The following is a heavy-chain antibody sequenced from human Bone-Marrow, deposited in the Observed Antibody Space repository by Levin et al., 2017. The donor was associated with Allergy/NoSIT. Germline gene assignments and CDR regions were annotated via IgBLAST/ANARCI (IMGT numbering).Heavy chain of an antibody. V-gene: IGHV5-51*01. Sequence: GESLKISCKGSGHRFATYWIGWVRQKPGKGLEWMGIIHVSDSQTSYSPSFQGQVTMSVDKSITTAYLQWGSLKASDTAMYYCAIFAVFGLGVDYWGQGTLVTVSS. CDR3: AIFAVFGLGVDY. CDR2: IHVSDSQT. J-gene: IGHJ4*02. CDR1: GHRFATYW. D-gene: IGHD3-16*01.